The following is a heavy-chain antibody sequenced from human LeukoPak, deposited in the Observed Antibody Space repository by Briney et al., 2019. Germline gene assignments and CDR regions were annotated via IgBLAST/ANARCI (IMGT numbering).Heavy chain of an antibody. Sequence: SETLSLTCTVSGGSTSSYYWSWIRQPPGKGLEWIGYIYTSGSSNYNPALKSRVPISVDTSKYQYSLKLSSVTAADTAVYYGASRHYDFWSGYYHKPDYYYYMDVWGKGTTVTVSS. V-gene: IGHV4-4*09. J-gene: IGHJ6*03. CDR3: ASRHYDFWSGYYHKPDYYYYMDV. CDR1: GGSTSSYY. CDR2: IYTSGSS. D-gene: IGHD3-3*01.